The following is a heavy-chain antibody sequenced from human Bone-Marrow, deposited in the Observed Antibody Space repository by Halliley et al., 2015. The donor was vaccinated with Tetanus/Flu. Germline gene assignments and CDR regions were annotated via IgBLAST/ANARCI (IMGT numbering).Heavy chain of an antibody. Sequence: EWVSFISSTTRYTKYADSVKGRFTISRDNAKNSVNLQRNSLRADDTAIYYCARGGSSSGLNLWGQGTLVTVSS. CDR3: ARGGSSSGLNL. D-gene: IGHD6-13*01. J-gene: IGHJ5*02. CDR2: ISSTTRYT. V-gene: IGHV3-11*03.